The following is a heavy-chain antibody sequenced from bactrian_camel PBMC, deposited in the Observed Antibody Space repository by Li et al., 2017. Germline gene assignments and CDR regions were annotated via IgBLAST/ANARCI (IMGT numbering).Heavy chain of an antibody. Sequence: HVQLVESGGGSVTAGGSLRLSCAASTYIHSNNCVGWFRQRPGTEREGVAAVYYGGIPQYADSVKGRFTISQEDGKNTVALQMSSLKVDDTATYYCAARTWFGTGACRLEGSWYTLWGQGTQVTVS. D-gene: IGHD4*01. V-gene: IGHV3S53*01. CDR1: TYIHSNNC. CDR3: AARTWFGTGACRLEGSWYTL. J-gene: IGHJ4*01. CDR2: VYYGGIP.